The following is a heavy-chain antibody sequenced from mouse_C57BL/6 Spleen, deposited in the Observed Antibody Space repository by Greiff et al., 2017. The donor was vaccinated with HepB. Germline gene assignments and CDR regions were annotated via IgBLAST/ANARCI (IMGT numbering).Heavy chain of an antibody. D-gene: IGHD1-1*01. CDR2: ISNGGGST. CDR3: ARYYGSYFDY. CDR1: GFTFSDYY. Sequence: EVKLVESGGGLVQPGGSLKLSCAASGFTFSDYYMYWVRQTPEKRLEWVAYISNGGGSTYYPDTVKGRFTISRDNAKNTLYLQMSRLKSEDTAMYYCARYYGSYFDYWGQGTTLTVSS. V-gene: IGHV5-12*01. J-gene: IGHJ2*01.